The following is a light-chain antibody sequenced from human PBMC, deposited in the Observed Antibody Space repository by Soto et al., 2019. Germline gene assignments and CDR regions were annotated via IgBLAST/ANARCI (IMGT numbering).Light chain of an antibody. CDR3: QQYNNWPGT. Sequence: ERLLTQSPGTLSVSPGERTTLSCRASQSVSSKLAWYHQKPCQAPRLLFYGASTGDTGIPARFSGSGSETEFTLSISSLQSEDFAGYYCQQYNNWPGTFGQGTKVEIK. CDR2: GAS. V-gene: IGKV3-15*01. J-gene: IGKJ1*01. CDR1: QSVSSK.